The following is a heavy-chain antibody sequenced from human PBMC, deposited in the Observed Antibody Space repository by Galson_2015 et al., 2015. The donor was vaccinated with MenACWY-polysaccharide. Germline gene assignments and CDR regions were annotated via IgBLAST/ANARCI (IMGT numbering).Heavy chain of an antibody. CDR3: PRHKYTTSSGDY. D-gene: IGHD6-6*01. CDR2: IYPGDSDT. J-gene: IGHJ4*02. CDR1: GYSFNNYW. Sequence: QYGAEVKKPGESLQISCKGSGYSFNNYWIGWGRQMPGKGMEWMGIIYPGDSDTRYSPSFQGQVTISADKSINTAYLQWSSLKASDTAMYYFPRHKYTTSSGDYWGQGTLVTVSS. V-gene: IGHV5-51*01.